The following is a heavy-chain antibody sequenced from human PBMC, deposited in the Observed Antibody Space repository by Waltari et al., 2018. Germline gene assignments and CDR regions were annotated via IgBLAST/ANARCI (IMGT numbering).Heavy chain of an antibody. D-gene: IGHD3-16*01. CDR3: VRDLGGVWGR. J-gene: IGHJ4*02. CDR1: GFTFGSNW. V-gene: IGHV3-74*03. Sequence: EVQLMESGGGLVQPGGSLRLSCAASGFTFGSNWMHWVRQVPGKGLVWVSRINEDGSNTKHAESVKGRFTISRDNAKNTLYLQMNSLRAEDTAIYFCVRDLGGVWGRWGQGTLVTVSS. CDR2: INEDGSNT.